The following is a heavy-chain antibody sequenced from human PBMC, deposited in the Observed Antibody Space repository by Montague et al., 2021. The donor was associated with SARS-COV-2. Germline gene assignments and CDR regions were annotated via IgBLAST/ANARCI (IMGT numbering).Heavy chain of an antibody. D-gene: IGHD3-10*01. CDR3: AREPLLLGFGEFLDY. J-gene: IGHJ4*02. CDR1: GFTFSSYA. V-gene: IGHV3-30*04. Sequence: SLRLSCAASGFTFSSYAMRWVRQAPGKGLEWVAVISYDGSNKYYADSVKGRFTISRDNSKNTLYLQMNSLRAEDTAVYYCAREPLLLGFGEFLDYWGQGTLVTVSS. CDR2: ISYDGSNK.